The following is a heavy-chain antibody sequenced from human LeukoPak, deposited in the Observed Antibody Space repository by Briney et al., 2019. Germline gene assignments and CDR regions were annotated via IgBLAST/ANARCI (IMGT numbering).Heavy chain of an antibody. V-gene: IGHV1-8*01. D-gene: IGHD2-15*01. CDR3: ARGYCSGGSCYLFDY. CDR1: GYIFTSYD. Sequence: ASVNVSFKASGYIFTSYDINWVRPPTGQGLEWVGWMNPNSGNTVYAQKFQGRVTMTRNTSISTAYMELSSLRSEDTAVYYCARGYCSGGSCYLFDYWGQGTLVTVSS. J-gene: IGHJ4*02. CDR2: MNPNSGNT.